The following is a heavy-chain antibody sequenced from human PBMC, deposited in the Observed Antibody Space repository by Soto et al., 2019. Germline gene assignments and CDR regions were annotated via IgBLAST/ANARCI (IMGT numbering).Heavy chain of an antibody. CDR1: GGSFNSNNW. V-gene: IGHV4-4*02. CDR3: ASRDPGTSVDY. D-gene: IGHD1-7*01. CDR2: IYRTGST. Sequence: SETLSLTCAVSGGSFNSNNWWTWVRQPPGQGLEWIGEIYRTGSTNYNPSRKSRVTIALDKSENQFSLKVTSLTAADTAVYYCASRDPGTSVDYWGQGTLVTVSS. J-gene: IGHJ4*02.